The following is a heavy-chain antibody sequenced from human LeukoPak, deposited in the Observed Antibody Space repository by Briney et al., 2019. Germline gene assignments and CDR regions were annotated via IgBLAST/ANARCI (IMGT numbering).Heavy chain of an antibody. CDR1: GGSISSYY. V-gene: IGHV4-59*03. D-gene: IGHD3-10*01. J-gene: IGHJ6*03. CDR2: ISYSGNT. CDR3: ARSAFSGIYYKVSYYYYYMDV. Sequence: SETLSLTCTVSGGSISSYYWNWIRQSPGKGLEWLGYISYSGNTDYNPSLKSRLTMSVYTSNNQFSLKLNSVTAADTAVYYCARSAFSGIYYKVSYYYYYMDVWGKGTTVTISS.